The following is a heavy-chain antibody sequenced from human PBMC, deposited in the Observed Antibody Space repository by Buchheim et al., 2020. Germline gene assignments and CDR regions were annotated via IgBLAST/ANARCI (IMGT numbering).Heavy chain of an antibody. CDR2: ISYSGST. D-gene: IGHD2-2*01. CDR1: GGSISTYY. CDR3: ARGPESELVPAIIFEY. V-gene: IGHV4-59*01. J-gene: IGHJ4*02. Sequence: QVQLQESGPGLVKPSETLSLTCSVSGGSISTYYWSWLRQPPGKALEWVAYISYSGSTYYNPSLKSRVTISVDTSKNQFSLRLTSVTAADTAVYYCARGPESELVPAIIFEYWGQGIL.